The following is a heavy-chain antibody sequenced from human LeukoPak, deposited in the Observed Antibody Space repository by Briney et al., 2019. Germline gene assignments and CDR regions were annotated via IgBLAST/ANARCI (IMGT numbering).Heavy chain of an antibody. CDR1: GYTFTGYY. V-gene: IGHV1-2*02. CDR3: ARANPYDDYYDSSGEFDY. CDR2: INPNSGGT. J-gene: IGHJ4*02. Sequence: ASVKVSCKASGYTFTGYYMHWVRQAPGQGLEWMGWINPNSGGTNYAQKFQGRVTMTRDTSISTAYMELSRLRSDDTAVYYCARANPYDDYYDSSGEFDYRGQGTLVTVSS. D-gene: IGHD3-22*01.